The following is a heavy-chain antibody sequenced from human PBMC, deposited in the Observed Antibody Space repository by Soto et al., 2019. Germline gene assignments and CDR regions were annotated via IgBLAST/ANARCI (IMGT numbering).Heavy chain of an antibody. CDR1: GFTFSSYE. D-gene: IGHD6-13*01. J-gene: IGHJ4*02. V-gene: IGHV3-48*03. CDR3: ARDLGGYSSSWYYFDC. CDR2: ISSSGSTI. Sequence: EVQLVESGGGLVRPGGSLRLSCAASGFTFSSYEMNWVRQAAGKGLEWVSYISSSGSTIYYADSVKGRFTISRDNAKKSLYLQMNSLRDEDTAVYYCARDLGGYSSSWYYFDCWGQGTLVTVSS.